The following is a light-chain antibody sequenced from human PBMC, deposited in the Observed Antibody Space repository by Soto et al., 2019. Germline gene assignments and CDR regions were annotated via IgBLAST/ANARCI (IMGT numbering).Light chain of an antibody. Sequence: DIQITQSPSTLSASVGDIVTITCRASQSISSWLAWYQQKPGKAPKLLIYKASSLESGVPSRFSGSGSGTEFTLTISSLQPDDFATYYCQQYNSYSGTFGQGTKVDIK. CDR2: KAS. J-gene: IGKJ1*01. V-gene: IGKV1-5*03. CDR1: QSISSW. CDR3: QQYNSYSGT.